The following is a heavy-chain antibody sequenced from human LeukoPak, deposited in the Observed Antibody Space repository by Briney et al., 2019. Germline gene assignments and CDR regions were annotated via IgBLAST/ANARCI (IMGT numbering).Heavy chain of an antibody. CDR2: IYHSGST. J-gene: IGHJ4*02. D-gene: IGHD2-15*01. Sequence: SETLSLXCTVSGYSISSGYYWGWIRQPPGRGLEWIGSIYHSGSTYYNPSLKSRVTISVDTSKNQFSLKLSSVTAADTAVYYCARSPDYCSGGSCPLDYWGQGTLVTVSS. CDR3: ARSPDYCSGGSCPLDY. CDR1: GYSISSGYY. V-gene: IGHV4-38-2*02.